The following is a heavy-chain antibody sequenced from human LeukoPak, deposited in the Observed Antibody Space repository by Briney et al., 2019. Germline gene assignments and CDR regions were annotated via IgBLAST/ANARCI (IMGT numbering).Heavy chain of an antibody. CDR1: GFTVSSNY. D-gene: IGHD3-22*01. V-gene: IGHV3-53*01. J-gene: IGHJ4*02. CDR3: ARASYYYDSSGLPPYFDY. Sequence: PGGSLRLSCAASGFTVSSNYMSWVRQAPGKGLEWVSVIYSGGSTYYADSVKGRFTISRDNAKNSLYLQMNSLRAEDTAVYYCARASYYYDSSGLPPYFDYWGQGTLVTVSS. CDR2: IYSGGST.